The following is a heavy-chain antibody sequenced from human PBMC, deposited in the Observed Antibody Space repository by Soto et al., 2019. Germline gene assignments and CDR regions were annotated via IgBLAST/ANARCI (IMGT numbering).Heavy chain of an antibody. CDR3: GRDHYGFNSIDY. V-gene: IGHV3-74*01. CDR1: GFTFSSYW. CDR2: IRGDGGYT. D-gene: IGHD4-17*01. J-gene: IGHJ4*02. Sequence: LRLSCAASGFTFSSYWMHWVRQAPGKGLVHVSRIRGDGGYTDHAESVKGRFTISRDNAKNTLYLQMNSLRVEDTAVYYCGRDHYGFNSIDYWGQGTLVTVSS.